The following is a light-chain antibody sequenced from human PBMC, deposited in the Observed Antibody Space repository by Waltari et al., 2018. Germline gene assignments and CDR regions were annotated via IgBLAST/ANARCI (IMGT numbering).Light chain of an antibody. CDR3: QSYDTNNRV. CDR2: GDK. Sequence: NFMLTQPHSVSGSPGETVTISCTRSSGIIDSKYVQWYQQRPGSAPTTVIYGDKQRPFGVPDWFSGSIDSSSNSASLTISGLKTEDEAEYYCQSYDTNNRVFGGGTMLTVL. J-gene: IGLJ3*02. CDR1: SGIIDSKY. V-gene: IGLV6-57*04.